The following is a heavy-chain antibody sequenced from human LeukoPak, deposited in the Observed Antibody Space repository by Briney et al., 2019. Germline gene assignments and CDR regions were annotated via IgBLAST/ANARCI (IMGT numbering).Heavy chain of an antibody. V-gene: IGHV3-23*01. D-gene: IGHD6-19*01. Sequence: GGSLRLSCAASRFTFSSYAMSWVRQAPGKGLEWVSAISGNGGSTYYADSVKGRFTISRDNSKNTLYLQMNYLRADDTAVYYCAKRYSSGWSFAFDIWGQGTMVTVSS. J-gene: IGHJ3*02. CDR3: AKRYSSGWSFAFDI. CDR2: ISGNGGST. CDR1: RFTFSSYA.